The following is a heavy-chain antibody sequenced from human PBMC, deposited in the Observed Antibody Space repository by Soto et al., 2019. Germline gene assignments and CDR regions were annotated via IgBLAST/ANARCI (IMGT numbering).Heavy chain of an antibody. D-gene: IGHD3-3*01. V-gene: IGHV4-59*01. J-gene: IGHJ4*02. Sequence: SETLSLTCTVSGGSISSYYWSWIRQPPGKGLEWIGYIYYSGSTNYNPSLKSRVTISVDTSKNQFSLKLSSVTAADTAVYYFAREGLSEYYDFWSGYYDYWGQGTLVTVSS. CDR2: IYYSGST. CDR1: GGSISSYY. CDR3: AREGLSEYYDFWSGYYDY.